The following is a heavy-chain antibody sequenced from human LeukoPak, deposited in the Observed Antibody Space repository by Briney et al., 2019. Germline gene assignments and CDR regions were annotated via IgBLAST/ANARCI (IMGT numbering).Heavy chain of an antibody. CDR2: IYYSGST. Sequence: PSETLSLTCTVSGGSISSYYWSWIRQPPGKGLEWIGYIYYSGSTNYNPSLKSRVTISVDTSKNQLSLKLSSVTAEDTALYYCAKDKIRYSSSWIDYWGQGTLVTVSS. CDR1: GGSISSYY. D-gene: IGHD6-13*01. J-gene: IGHJ4*02. V-gene: IGHV4-59*01. CDR3: AKDKIRYSSSWIDY.